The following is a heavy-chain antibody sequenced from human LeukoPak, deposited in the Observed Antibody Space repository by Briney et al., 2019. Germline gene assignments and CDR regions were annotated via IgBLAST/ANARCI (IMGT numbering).Heavy chain of an antibody. CDR1: GFTFSSYS. CDR2: ISSSSSYI. CDR3: ARDTYGSGFKYYGMDV. V-gene: IGHV3-21*01. J-gene: IGHJ6*01. Sequence: PGGSLRLSCAASGFTFSSYSMNWVRQAPGKGLEWVSSISSSSSYIYYADSVKGRFTISRDNAKNSLYLQMNSLRAEDTAVYYCARDTYGSGFKYYGMDVWGEGNTVTVSS. D-gene: IGHD3-10*01.